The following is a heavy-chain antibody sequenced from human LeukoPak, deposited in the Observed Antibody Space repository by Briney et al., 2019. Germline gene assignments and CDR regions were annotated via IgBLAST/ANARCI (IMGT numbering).Heavy chain of an antibody. V-gene: IGHV1-18*01. CDR2: ISAYNGNT. CDR3: ARDGHVGGIQLWY. J-gene: IGHJ4*02. Sequence: GASVKVSCKASGYTFTSYGISWVRQAPGQGLEWMGWISAYNGNTNYAQKLQGRVTITTDTSTSTAYMDLRSLRSDDTAVYYCARDGHVGGIQLWYWGQGTLVTVSS. CDR1: GYTFTSYG. D-gene: IGHD5-18*01.